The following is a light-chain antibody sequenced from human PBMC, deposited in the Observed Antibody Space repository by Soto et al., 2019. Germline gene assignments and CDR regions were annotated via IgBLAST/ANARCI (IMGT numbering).Light chain of an antibody. V-gene: IGKV1-5*03. CDR1: QSISSW. CDR3: QQYNSYPLT. CDR2: KAS. J-gene: IGKJ4*01. Sequence: DIQMTQSPSTLSASVGDRVTITCRASQSISSWLAWYQQKPGKAPKLLIYKASSLESGVPSRFSGSGSGTECPLTIRSLKPNDFGTYYCQQYNSYPLTFGGGTKVEIK.